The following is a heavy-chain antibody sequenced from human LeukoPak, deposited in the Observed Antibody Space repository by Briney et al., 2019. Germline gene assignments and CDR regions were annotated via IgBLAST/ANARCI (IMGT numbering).Heavy chain of an antibody. V-gene: IGHV3-66*01. J-gene: IGHJ4*02. D-gene: IGHD3-3*01. Sequence: GGSLRLSCAASGFTVSSNYMSWVRQAPGKGLEWVSVIYSGGSTYYADSVKGRFTISRDNSKNTLYLQMNSLRAEDTAVYYCAKDTLDTIFAHRHFDYWGQGTLVTVSS. CDR3: AKDTLDTIFAHRHFDY. CDR1: GFTVSSNY. CDR2: IYSGGST.